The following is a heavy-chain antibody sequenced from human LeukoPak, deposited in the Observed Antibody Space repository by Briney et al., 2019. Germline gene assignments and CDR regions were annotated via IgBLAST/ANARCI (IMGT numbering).Heavy chain of an antibody. D-gene: IGHD3-10*01. J-gene: IGHJ4*02. CDR3: ARDQSSGGVDY. CDR2: IYSGGST. CDR1: GFTVSSNH. Sequence: GGSLRLSCAGSGFTVSSNHMNWVRQAPGKGLEWVSVIYSGGSTYYADSVKGRFTISRHNSKNTLYLQMNSLRAEDTAVYYCARDQSSGGVDYWGQGTLVTVSS. V-gene: IGHV3-53*04.